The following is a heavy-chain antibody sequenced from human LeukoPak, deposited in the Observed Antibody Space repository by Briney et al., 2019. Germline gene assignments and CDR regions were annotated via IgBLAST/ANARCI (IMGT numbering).Heavy chain of an antibody. V-gene: IGHV1-2*02. J-gene: IGHJ4*02. D-gene: IGHD2-2*01. CDR1: GYTFTAYY. Sequence: GASVKVSCKASGYTFTAYYIHWVRQAPGQGLEGMGWINPNSGGTNYAQKFQGRVTMTRDTSISTAYMDLSRLRSDDTAVYYCARGGRYCSTTSCLGEGYYFDYWGQGTLVTVSS. CDR3: ARGGRYCSTTSCLGEGYYFDY. CDR2: INPNSGGT.